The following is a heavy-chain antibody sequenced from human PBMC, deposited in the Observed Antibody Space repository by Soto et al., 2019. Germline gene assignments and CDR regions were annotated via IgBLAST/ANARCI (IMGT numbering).Heavy chain of an antibody. V-gene: IGHV4-34*01. CDR1: GGSFSGYY. D-gene: IGHD6-19*01. Sequence: SETLSLTCAVYGGSFSGYYWSWIRQPPGKGLEWIGEINHSGSTNYNPSLKSRVTISVDTSKNQFSLKLSSVTAADTAVYYCARGWISWQWLRYYYYYGMDVWGQGTTVTVSS. CDR3: ARGWISWQWLRYYYYYGMDV. CDR2: INHSGST. J-gene: IGHJ6*02.